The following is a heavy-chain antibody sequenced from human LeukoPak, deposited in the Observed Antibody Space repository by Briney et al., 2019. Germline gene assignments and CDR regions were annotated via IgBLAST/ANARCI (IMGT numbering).Heavy chain of an antibody. Sequence: ASVKVSCKASGYTFTGYYIHWIRQTAQQGLEWMGRINPSSGVTYVVQKFQDRVTMTRDKSNSTAFMEMSGLRSDDTAVYYCGRRGFDYWGQGTLVTVSS. CDR3: GRRGFDY. J-gene: IGHJ4*02. CDR1: GYTFTGYY. V-gene: IGHV1-2*06. CDR2: INPSSGVT.